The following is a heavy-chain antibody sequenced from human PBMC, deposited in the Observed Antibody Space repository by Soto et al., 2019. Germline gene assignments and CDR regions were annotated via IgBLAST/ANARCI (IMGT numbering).Heavy chain of an antibody. J-gene: IGHJ5*01. CDR3: ARAINYDDYGEPQVWFDS. CDR2: IYYSGST. Sequence: SETLSLTCTVSGGSISSYYWSWIRQPPGKGLEWIGYIYYSGSTNYNPSLKSRVTISVDTSKNQFSLKLSSVTAADTAVYYCARAINYDDYGEPQVWFDSWGHGPPVTLSS. V-gene: IGHV4-59*01. CDR1: GGSISSYY. D-gene: IGHD4-17*01.